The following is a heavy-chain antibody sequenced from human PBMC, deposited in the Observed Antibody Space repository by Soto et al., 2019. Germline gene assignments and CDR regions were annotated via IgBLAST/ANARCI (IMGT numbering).Heavy chain of an antibody. CDR2: ISYDGSNK. CDR1: GFTFSSYA. Sequence: GGSLRLSCAASGFTFSSYAMHWVRQAPGKGLEWVAVISYDGSNKYYADSVKGRFTISRDNSKNTLYLQMNSLRAEDTAVYYCARGHIAYDAFDIWGQGTMVTVSS. D-gene: IGHD5-12*01. CDR3: ARGHIAYDAFDI. J-gene: IGHJ3*02. V-gene: IGHV3-30*04.